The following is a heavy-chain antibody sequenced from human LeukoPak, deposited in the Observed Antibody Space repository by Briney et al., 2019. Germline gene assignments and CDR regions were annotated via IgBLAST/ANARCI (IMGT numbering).Heavy chain of an antibody. CDR2: ISGSGGST. V-gene: IGHV3-23*01. J-gene: IGHJ3*02. D-gene: IGHD4-17*01. CDR1: GFTFSSYA. Sequence: GGSLRLSCAASGFTFSSYAMSWVRQAPGKGLEWVSAISGSGGSTYYADSVKGRFTISRDSSKNTLYLQMNSLRAEDTAVYYCAKAGGDYEDGDAFDIWGQGTMVTVSS. CDR3: AKAGGDYEDGDAFDI.